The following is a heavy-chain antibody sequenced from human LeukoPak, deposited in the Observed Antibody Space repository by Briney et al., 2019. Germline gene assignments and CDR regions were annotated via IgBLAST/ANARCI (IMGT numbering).Heavy chain of an antibody. D-gene: IGHD4-17*01. CDR1: GFTFSSYA. CDR2: ISGSADNT. Sequence: GGSLRLSCAASGFTFSSYAMSWVRQAPGKGLEWVSGISGSADNTYYADSVKGRFTISRDNSKNSLYLQMNSLRAEDTAVYYCARGMTTVTNYYYGMDVWGQGTTVTVSS. V-gene: IGHV3-23*01. J-gene: IGHJ6*02. CDR3: ARGMTTVTNYYYGMDV.